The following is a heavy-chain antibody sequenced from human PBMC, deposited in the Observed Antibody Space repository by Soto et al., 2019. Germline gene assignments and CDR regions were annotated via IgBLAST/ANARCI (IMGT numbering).Heavy chain of an antibody. J-gene: IGHJ6*02. D-gene: IGHD3-10*01. CDR1: GGSFVGYY. V-gene: IGHV4-34*01. Sequence: SETLSLTCAVYGGSFVGYYCICSRHPPGKWREWIVEINHSGSTNYNPSLKSRVTISVDTSKNQFSLKLSSVTAADTAVYYCARVGPIGWFGELLYPARYYYYGMDVWGQGTTVTVSS. CDR3: ARVGPIGWFGELLYPARYYYYGMDV. CDR2: INHSGST.